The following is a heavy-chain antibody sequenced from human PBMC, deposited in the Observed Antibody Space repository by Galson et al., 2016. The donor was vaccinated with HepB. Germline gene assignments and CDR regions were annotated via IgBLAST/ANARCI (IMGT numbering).Heavy chain of an antibody. CDR1: GYNFTSYY. CDR3: PRALHWILVGFGNAYRGRVNVTGDTYTSTVDCDLSSLRAEDTAVYYCARALPRVLEWAGNDY. Sequence: SVKVSCKASGYNFTSYYMYWVRQAPGPGLEWIGLINPSGGSTRYAQKFQGRVTVNGDTSTTTVYMDQRRLRPEDQAVSYGPRALHWILVGFGNAYRGRVNVTGDTYTSTVDCDLSSLRAEDTAVYYCARALPRVLEWAGNDYWGQGTLVTVSS. D-gene: IGHD2-2*03. V-gene: IGHV1-46*01. CDR2: INPSGGST. J-gene: IGHJ4*02.